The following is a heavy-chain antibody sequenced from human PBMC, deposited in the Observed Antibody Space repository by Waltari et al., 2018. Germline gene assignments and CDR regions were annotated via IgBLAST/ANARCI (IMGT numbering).Heavy chain of an antibody. Sequence: EVQLVESGGGLVQPGRSLRLSCAASGFTFDDYAMHWVRQAPGKGLEWVSGISWNSGSIGYADSVKGRFTISRDNAKNSLYLQMNSLRAEDTALYYCAKDKISRYCSGGSCYGWFDPWGQGTLVTVSS. CDR1: GFTFDDYA. V-gene: IGHV3-9*01. CDR2: ISWNSGSI. J-gene: IGHJ5*02. CDR3: AKDKISRYCSGGSCYGWFDP. D-gene: IGHD2-15*01.